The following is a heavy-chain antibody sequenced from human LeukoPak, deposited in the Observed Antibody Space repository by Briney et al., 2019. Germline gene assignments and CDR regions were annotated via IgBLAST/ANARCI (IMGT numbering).Heavy chain of an antibody. J-gene: IGHJ5*02. CDR2: INWNGDST. CDR1: GFKFYDYG. Sequence: GGSLRLSCRGSGFKFYDYGVTWVRQAPGKGLEWVSDINWNGDSTGYAHSVRGRFTISRDNSKNSVYLQMNSLRVEDTAFYYCARDELLNRNWFDPWGQGTLVTVSS. CDR3: ARDELLNRNWFDP. V-gene: IGHV3-20*04. D-gene: IGHD3-10*01.